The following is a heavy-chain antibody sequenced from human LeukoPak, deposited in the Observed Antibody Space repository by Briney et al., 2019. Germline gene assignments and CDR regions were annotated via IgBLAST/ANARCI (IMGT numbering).Heavy chain of an antibody. CDR3: ARSGEYVARWFDP. J-gene: IGHJ5*02. V-gene: IGHV3-21*01. CDR2: ISSTSSYI. CDR1: GFTFSSYS. Sequence: PGGSLRLSCAASGFTFSSYSMNWVRQAPGNGLEWVSSISSTSSYIYYADSVKGRFTISRDNAKNSLYLQMNSLRAEDTAVYYCARSGEYVARWFDPWGQGTLVTVSS. D-gene: IGHD4-17*01.